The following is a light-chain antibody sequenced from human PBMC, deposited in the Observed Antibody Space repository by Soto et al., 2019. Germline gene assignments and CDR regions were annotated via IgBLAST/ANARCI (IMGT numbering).Light chain of an antibody. V-gene: IGKV3-15*01. CDR2: GAS. Sequence: EIVMTQSPATLSVSPGERATLSCWASQSVSSRLAWYQQKPGQAPRLLIYGASTRATGIPARFSGSGSGTEFTLTISSLQSEDFAVYYCQQYENWPYTFGQGTKLEIK. CDR1: QSVSSR. CDR3: QQYENWPYT. J-gene: IGKJ2*01.